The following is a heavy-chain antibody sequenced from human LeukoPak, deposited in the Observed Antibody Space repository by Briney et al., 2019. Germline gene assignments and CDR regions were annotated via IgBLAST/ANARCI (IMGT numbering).Heavy chain of an antibody. J-gene: IGHJ5*02. CDR1: GGSISSSNW. CDR3: ARQLYITIFGVVIPHWFDP. CDR2: IYHSGST. D-gene: IGHD3-3*01. Sequence: PSETLSLTCAVSGGSISSSNWWSWVRQPPGKGLEWIGEIYHSGSTYYNPSLKSRVTISVDTSKNQFSLKLSSVTAADTVVYYCARQLYITIFGVVIPHWFDPWGQGTLVTVSS. V-gene: IGHV4-4*02.